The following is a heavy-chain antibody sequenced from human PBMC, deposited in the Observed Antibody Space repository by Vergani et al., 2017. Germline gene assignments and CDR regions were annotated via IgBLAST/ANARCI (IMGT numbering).Heavy chain of an antibody. V-gene: IGHV1-2*04. D-gene: IGHD3-9*01. Sequence: QVQLVQSGAEVKKPGASVKVSCKASGYTFTGYYIHWVRQAPGQGLEWMGWINPNSGGTSYAQKFQDWVSMTRDTSISTAYMELSRLRSDDTAVYYCAGEQSRRYFDWLLTGEGVFDSWGQGTMVTVSS. J-gene: IGHJ3*02. CDR1: GYTFTGYY. CDR3: AGEQSRRYFDWLLTGEGVFDS. CDR2: INPNSGGT.